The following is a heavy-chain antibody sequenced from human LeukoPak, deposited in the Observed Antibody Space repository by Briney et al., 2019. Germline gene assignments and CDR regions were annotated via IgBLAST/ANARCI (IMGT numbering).Heavy chain of an antibody. CDR2: IYHSGST. J-gene: IGHJ4*02. Sequence: SETLSLTCTVSGGSISSCGYYWSWIRQPPGKGLEWIGYIYHSGSTYYNPSLKSRVTISVDRSKNQFSLKLSSVTAADTAVYYCAFIGSGYYHPFDYWGQGTLVTVSS. V-gene: IGHV4-30-2*01. D-gene: IGHD3-22*01. CDR1: GGSISSCGYY. CDR3: AFIGSGYYHPFDY.